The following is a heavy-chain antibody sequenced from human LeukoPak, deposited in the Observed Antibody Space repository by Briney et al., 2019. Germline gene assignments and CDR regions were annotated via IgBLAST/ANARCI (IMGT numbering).Heavy chain of an antibody. CDR3: ASDSGGNFDY. V-gene: IGHV3-48*01. Sequence: GGSLRLSCAASGFTFSSYSMNWVRQAPGKGLEWVSYISSGSSTIYYADSVKGRFTISRDNAKNSLYLQMDSLRAEDTAVYYCASDSGGNFDYWGQGTPVTVSS. CDR2: ISSGSSTI. CDR1: GFTFSSYS. J-gene: IGHJ4*02. D-gene: IGHD4-23*01.